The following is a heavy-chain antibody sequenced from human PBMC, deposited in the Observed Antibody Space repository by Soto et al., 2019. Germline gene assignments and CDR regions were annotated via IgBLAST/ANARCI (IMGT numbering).Heavy chain of an antibody. J-gene: IGHJ5*02. D-gene: IGHD6-19*01. CDR1: GFTFSSYW. CDR2: IKEDGSEK. Sequence: QAGGSLRLSCAASGFTFSSYWMSWVRQAPGKGLEWVANIKEDGSEKYYVDSVKGRFTISRDNAKNSLYLQMNSLRAEDTEVYYCASGSGLAWFDTWGQGTLVTVSS. V-gene: IGHV3-7*01. CDR3: ASGSGLAWFDT.